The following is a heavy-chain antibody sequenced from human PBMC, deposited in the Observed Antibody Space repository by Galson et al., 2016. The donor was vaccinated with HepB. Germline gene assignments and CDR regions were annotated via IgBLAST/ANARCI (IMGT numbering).Heavy chain of an antibody. J-gene: IGHJ4*02. CDR3: ARGGLIWYQNCFDL. Sequence: SETLSLTCAVSGASISPANWWSWVRQPPGKGLGWIGEIYHSGSTNYSPSLQSRVTISVDKSKNQISLTLGSVTAADTAVYYCARGGLIWYQNCFDLWGQGTLVTVSS. CDR2: IYHSGST. D-gene: IGHD2-8*01. V-gene: IGHV4-4*02. CDR1: GASISPANW.